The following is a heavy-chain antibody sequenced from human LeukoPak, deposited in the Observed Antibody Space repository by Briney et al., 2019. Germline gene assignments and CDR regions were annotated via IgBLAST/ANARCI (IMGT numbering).Heavy chain of an antibody. Sequence: SESLSLTCTVSGGSLTTNYYYWGWIRQPRGKGLEWIGIIYYTGSTYYNPSLKSRVTISVDTSESQLFLKMNSVTAADTAIYYCVRHCPTLILKAADYFDPWGQGTLVTVSP. CDR2: IYYTGST. CDR3: VRHCPTLILKAADYFDP. CDR1: GGSLTTNYYY. J-gene: IGHJ5*02. D-gene: IGHD2-15*01. V-gene: IGHV4-39*01.